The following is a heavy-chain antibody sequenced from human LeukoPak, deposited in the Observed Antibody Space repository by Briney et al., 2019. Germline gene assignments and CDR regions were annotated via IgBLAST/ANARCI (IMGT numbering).Heavy chain of an antibody. D-gene: IGHD3-10*01. V-gene: IGHV3-74*01. Sequence: GGSLRLSCAASGFTFSEAWMRWVRQAPGKGLVWVSRINNDGSTTRYADSVKGRFTISRDNAKNTLYLQMNSLRAEDTAVYYCARVSGPGMNEYFHLWGQGTLVTVSS. CDR3: ARVSGPGMNEYFHL. CDR2: INNDGSTT. CDR1: GFTFSEAW. J-gene: IGHJ1*01.